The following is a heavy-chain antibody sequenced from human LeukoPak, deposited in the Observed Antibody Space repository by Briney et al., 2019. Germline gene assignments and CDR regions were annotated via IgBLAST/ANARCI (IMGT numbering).Heavy chain of an antibody. CDR2: IYYSGST. CDR1: GGSISSYY. CDR3: ARHAPRRQYGYGYARSDYYFDY. Sequence: SETLSLTCTVSGGSISSYYWSWIRQPPGKGLEWIGYIYYSGSTNYNPSLKSRVTISVDTSKNQFSLKLSSVTAADTAVYYCARHAPRRQYGYGYARSDYYFDYWGQGTLVTVSS. V-gene: IGHV4-59*08. J-gene: IGHJ4*02. D-gene: IGHD5-18*01.